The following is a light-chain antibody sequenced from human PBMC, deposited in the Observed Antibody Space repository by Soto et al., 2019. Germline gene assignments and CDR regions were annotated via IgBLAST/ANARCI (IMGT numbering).Light chain of an antibody. Sequence: AIRMTQSPSSFSASTGDRVTITCRASQDVSSYLAWYQQKPGKAPKVLIYGASTLQSGVPPRFSGSGSGTDFNFTISRLQPEDFATYYCQQYHSYPRTFGHGTKVEIK. CDR3: QQYHSYPRT. V-gene: IGKV1-8*01. CDR1: QDVSSY. CDR2: GAS. J-gene: IGKJ1*01.